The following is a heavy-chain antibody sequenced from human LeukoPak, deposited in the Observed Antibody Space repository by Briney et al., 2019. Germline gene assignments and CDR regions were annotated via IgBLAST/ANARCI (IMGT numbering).Heavy chain of an antibody. CDR1: GYTFTSYA. CDR3: ARDEDGSGSSYYYYYGMDV. J-gene: IGHJ6*02. CDR2: INTNTGNP. V-gene: IGHV7-4-1*02. Sequence: ASVKVSCKASGYTFTSYAMNWVRQAPGQGLEWMGWINTNTGNPTYAQGFTGRFVFSLDTSVSTAYLQISSLKAEDTAVYYCARDEDGSGSSYYYYYGMDVWGQGTTVTVSS. D-gene: IGHD3-10*01.